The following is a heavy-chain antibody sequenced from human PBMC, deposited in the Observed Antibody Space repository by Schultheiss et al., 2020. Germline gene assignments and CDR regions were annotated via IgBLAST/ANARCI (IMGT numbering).Heavy chain of an antibody. Sequence: GESLKISCAASGFTFSSYGMHWVRQAPGKGLEWVSAISASGSSTYYADSVKARFTISRDNSKNTLYLQMNSLRAEDTAIYYCARALMGKNWFDPWGQGTLVIVSA. J-gene: IGHJ5*02. V-gene: IGHV3-23*01. D-gene: IGHD2-8*01. CDR1: GFTFSSYG. CDR2: ISASGSST. CDR3: ARALMGKNWFDP.